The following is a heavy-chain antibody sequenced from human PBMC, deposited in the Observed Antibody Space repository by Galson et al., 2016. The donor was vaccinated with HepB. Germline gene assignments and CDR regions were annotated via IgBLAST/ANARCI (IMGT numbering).Heavy chain of an antibody. CDR3: ARSYYYGSGSYPGRPLIY. Sequence: LRLSCAASGFTFTTYWMTWVRQAPGKGLEWIGEITYSGSTNYNPSLKTRVTVSVDASKNQFSLKLSSMTAADTAVYYCARSYYYGSGSYPGRPLIYWGQGTLVTVSS. V-gene: IGHV4-34*08. CDR2: ITYSGST. CDR1: GFTFTTYW. J-gene: IGHJ4*02. D-gene: IGHD3-10*01.